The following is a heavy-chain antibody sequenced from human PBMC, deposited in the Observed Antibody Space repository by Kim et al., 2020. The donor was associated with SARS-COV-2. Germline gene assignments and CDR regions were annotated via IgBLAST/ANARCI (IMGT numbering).Heavy chain of an antibody. CDR3: AMAPLYGSGMGGMEV. J-gene: IGHJ6*02. Sequence: GGSLRLSCAASGFTFDDYAMHWVRQAPGKGLEWVSGISWNSGNIGYADSVKGRFTISRDNAKNSLYLQMNSLRAEDTALYYCAMAPLYGSGMGGMEVWG. V-gene: IGHV3-9*01. D-gene: IGHD3-10*01. CDR2: ISWNSGNI. CDR1: GFTFDDYA.